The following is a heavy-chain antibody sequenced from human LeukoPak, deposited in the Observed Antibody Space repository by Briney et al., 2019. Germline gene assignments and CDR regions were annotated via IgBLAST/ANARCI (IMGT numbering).Heavy chain of an antibody. CDR2: ISYDGSNK. D-gene: IGHD3-22*01. CDR3: AKDQVVITTSSLYYYGMDV. Sequence: GGSLRLSCAASGFTFSSYGMHWVRQAPGKGLEWVAVISYDGSNKYYADSVKGRFTISRDNSKNTLYLQMNSLRAEDTAVYYCAKDQVVITTSSLYYYGMDVWGQGTTVTVSS. CDR1: GFTFSSYG. J-gene: IGHJ6*02. V-gene: IGHV3-30*18.